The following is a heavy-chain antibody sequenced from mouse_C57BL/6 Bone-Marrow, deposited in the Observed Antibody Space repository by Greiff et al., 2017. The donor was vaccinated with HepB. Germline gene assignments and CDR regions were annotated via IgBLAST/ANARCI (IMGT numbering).Heavy chain of an antibody. V-gene: IGHV1-52*01. CDR2: IDPSDSET. CDR3: ARRWGLYGGYYKGAMDY. D-gene: IGHD2-3*01. J-gene: IGHJ4*01. Sequence: VQLQQPGAELVRPGSSVKLSCKASGYTFTSYWMHWVKQRPIQGLEWIGNIDPSDSETHYNQKFKDKATLTVDKSSSTAYMQLSSLTSEDSAVYYCARRWGLYGGYYKGAMDYWGQGTSVTVSS. CDR1: GYTFTSYW.